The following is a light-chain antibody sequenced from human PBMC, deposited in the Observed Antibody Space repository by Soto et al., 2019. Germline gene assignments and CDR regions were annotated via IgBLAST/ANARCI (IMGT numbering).Light chain of an antibody. J-gene: IGKJ4*01. CDR1: QSVTNSY. V-gene: IGKV3-20*01. CDR3: QQYGRSPLT. Sequence: EIVLTQSPGTLSLSTGERATLSFRASQSVTNSYLAWYQQKPGQAPRLLIYGASSRATGIPDRFSGSGSGTDFTLTISRLEPEDCAVYYCQQYGRSPLTFGGGTKVDIK. CDR2: GAS.